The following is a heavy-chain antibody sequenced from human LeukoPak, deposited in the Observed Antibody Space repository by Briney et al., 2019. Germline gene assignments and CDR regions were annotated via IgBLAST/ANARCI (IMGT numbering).Heavy chain of an antibody. D-gene: IGHD3-22*01. CDR3: ARGPDYYDSSGPVPLDY. CDR1: GGSIGSSDS. J-gene: IGHJ4*02. Sequence: ETLSLTCTVSGGSIGSSDSFWGWIRQPPGKGLEWVANIKQDGSEKYYVDSVKGRFTISRDNAKNSLYLQMNSLRAEDTAVYYCARGPDYYDSSGPVPLDYWGQGTLVTVSS. CDR2: IKQDGSEK. V-gene: IGHV3-7*01.